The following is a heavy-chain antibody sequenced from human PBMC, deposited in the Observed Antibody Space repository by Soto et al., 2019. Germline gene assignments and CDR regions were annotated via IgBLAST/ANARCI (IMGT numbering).Heavy chain of an antibody. D-gene: IGHD2-2*01. J-gene: IGHJ4*02. CDR3: ARGVPATAEGYYFDY. V-gene: IGHV1-69*13. CDR1: GGTFSSYA. Sequence: GASVKVSCKASGGTFSSYAISWVRQAPGQGLEWMGGIIPIFGTANYAQKFQGRVTITADESTSTAYMEMSSLRSEDTAVYYCARGVPATAEGYYFDYWGQGTLVTVSS. CDR2: IIPIFGTA.